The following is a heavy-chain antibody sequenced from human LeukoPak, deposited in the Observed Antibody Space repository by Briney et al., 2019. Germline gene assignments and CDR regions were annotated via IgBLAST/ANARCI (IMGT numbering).Heavy chain of an antibody. V-gene: IGHV3-21*01. CDR1: GFTFSSYS. CDR2: ISSSSSYI. J-gene: IGHJ6*03. Sequence: PGGSLRLSCAASGFTFSSYSMNWVRQAPGKGLEWVSSISSSSSYIYYADSVKGRFTISRDNAKNSLYLQMNSLRAEDTAVYYCARGDDFWSGYYLVYYYYYYMDVWGKGTTVTVSS. CDR3: ARGDDFWSGYYLVYYYYYYMDV. D-gene: IGHD3-3*01.